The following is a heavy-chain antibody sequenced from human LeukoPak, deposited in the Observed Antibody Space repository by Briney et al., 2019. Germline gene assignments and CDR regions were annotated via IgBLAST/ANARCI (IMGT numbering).Heavy chain of an antibody. CDR2: IFYSGRT. V-gene: IGHV4-59*08. D-gene: IGHD3-9*01. CDR1: GGSITSYY. J-gene: IGHJ3*02. CDR3: ARHVRDILTGYYPDVFDI. Sequence: SETLSLTCTVSGGSITSYYWSWIRQPPGKGLERIGYIFYSGRTKYNPSLKSRVTISADTSKNQFSLKLSSVTAADTAVYYCARHVRDILTGYYPDVFDIWGQGTMVTVSS.